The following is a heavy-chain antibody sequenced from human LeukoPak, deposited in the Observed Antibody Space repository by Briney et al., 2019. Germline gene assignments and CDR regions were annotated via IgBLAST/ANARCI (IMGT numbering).Heavy chain of an antibody. V-gene: IGHV3-21*01. D-gene: IGHD3-10*01. CDR2: ISSSSNYI. CDR1: QFIFSSYS. J-gene: IGHJ4*02. CDR3: ARELAGHYYGSGSSFDY. Sequence: PGGSLRLSCAASQFIFSSYSMNWVRQAPGEGLEWVSSISSSSNYIYYADSVRGRFTISRDNAKNSLYLQMNSLRVEDTAVYYCARELAGHYYGSGSSFDYWGQGTLVTVSS.